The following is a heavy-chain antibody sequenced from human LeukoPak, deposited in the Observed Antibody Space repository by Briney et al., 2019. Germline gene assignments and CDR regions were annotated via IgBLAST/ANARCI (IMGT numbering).Heavy chain of an antibody. V-gene: IGHV4-39*01. J-gene: IGHJ4*02. CDR3: ARRMGKQWLKDY. D-gene: IGHD6-19*01. Sequence: SETLSPTCTVSGDSISSGYYWGWIRQPPGKGLEWIGSIYYSGSTYYNPPLKSRVTISVDTSKNQFSLKLSSVTAADTAVYYCARRMGKQWLKDYWGQGTLVTVSS. CDR2: IYYSGST. CDR1: GDSISSGYY.